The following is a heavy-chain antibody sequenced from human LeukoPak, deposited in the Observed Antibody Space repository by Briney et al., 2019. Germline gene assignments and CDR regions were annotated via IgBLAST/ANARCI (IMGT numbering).Heavy chain of an antibody. D-gene: IGHD3-10*01. J-gene: IGHJ4*02. V-gene: IGHV3-48*02. CDR2: ISSSSTI. CDR1: GFTFSSYS. Sequence: PGGSLRLSCAASGFTFSSYSMNWVRQAPGKGLEWVSYISSSSTIYYADSVKGRFTISRDNAKNSLYLQMNSLRDEDTAVYYCARESRGAYWGQGTLVTVSS. CDR3: ARESRGAY.